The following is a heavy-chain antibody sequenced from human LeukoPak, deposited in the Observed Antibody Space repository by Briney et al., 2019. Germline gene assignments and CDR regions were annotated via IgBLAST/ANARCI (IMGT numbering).Heavy chain of an antibody. D-gene: IGHD3-22*01. CDR2: LHYSGFT. CDR3: ARQRYYDTSGIGWFDP. CDR1: GGSISSSNYY. J-gene: IGHJ5*02. Sequence: SETLSLTCTVSGGSISSSNYYWGWIRQPPGKGLEWIGSLHYSGFTYYNPSPKSRVTISVDTSKGQFSLKLSSVTAADTAVYYCARQRYYDTSGIGWFDPWGQGALVTVSS. V-gene: IGHV4-39*01.